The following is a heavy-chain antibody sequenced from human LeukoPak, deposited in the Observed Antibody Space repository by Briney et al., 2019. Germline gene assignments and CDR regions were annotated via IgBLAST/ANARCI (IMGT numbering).Heavy chain of an antibody. CDR3: ARSSCWLIDY. CDR2: IKRDESER. V-gene: IGHV3-7*03. J-gene: IGHJ4*02. CDR1: GFTFSNYW. Sequence: GGSPRLSCAASGFTFSNYWMNWVRQAPGKGLEWVANIKRDESERNLVDSVRGRFTISRDNAKSSLYLQLNSLRPDDTAVYYCARSSCWLIDYWGQGVLVTVSS. D-gene: IGHD6-19*01.